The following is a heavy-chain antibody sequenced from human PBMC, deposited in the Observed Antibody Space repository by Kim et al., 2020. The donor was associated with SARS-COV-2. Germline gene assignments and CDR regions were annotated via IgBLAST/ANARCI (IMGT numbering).Heavy chain of an antibody. Sequence: GGSLRLSCAASGFNFNNLGMHWVRQAPGKGLEWVALISYEGSKKYYADSLKGRFTISRDISKNTLYLQMNSLRAEDTAVYYCAKDRSVFMITFGGESGALDVWGQGTTVSASS. CDR2: ISYEGSKK. V-gene: IGHV3-30*18. CDR1: GFNFNNLG. D-gene: IGHD3-16*01. CDR3: AKDRSVFMITFGGESGALDV. J-gene: IGHJ6*02.